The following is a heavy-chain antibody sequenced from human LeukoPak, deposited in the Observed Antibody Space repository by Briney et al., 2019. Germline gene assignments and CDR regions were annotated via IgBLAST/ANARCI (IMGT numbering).Heavy chain of an antibody. CDR2: MYYSGRT. V-gene: IGHV4-39*01. CDR1: GGSISSSGFY. CDR3: ARQELLWFGEPA. D-gene: IGHD3-10*01. Sequence: SETLSLTCTVSGGSISSSGFYWGWIRQPPGKGLEWIGTMYYSGRTYYNPSLKSRVTIAVDTSKNQFSLKLTSVTAADTAVYYCARQELLWFGEPAWGQGTLVTVSS. J-gene: IGHJ5*02.